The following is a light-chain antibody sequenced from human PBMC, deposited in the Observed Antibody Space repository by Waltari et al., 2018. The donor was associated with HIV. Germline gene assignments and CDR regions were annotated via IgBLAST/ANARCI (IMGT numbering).Light chain of an antibody. CDR3: MLFFRSSYL. Sequence: QAVVTPEPSVTLFPGGTVTPNCTYPTRPVIIRHYANWFQQRPGQTPRPLIYSSTRRHSLTPERFSAYLVDDRAALILSTVWPEDEAVYYCMLFFRSSYLFGGGTKVTVL. CDR1: TRPVIIRHY. V-gene: IGLV7-43*01. J-gene: IGLJ2*01. CDR2: SST.